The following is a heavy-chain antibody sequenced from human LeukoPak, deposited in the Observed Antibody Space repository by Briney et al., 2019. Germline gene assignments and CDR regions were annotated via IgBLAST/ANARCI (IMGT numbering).Heavy chain of an antibody. J-gene: IGHJ4*02. CDR2: IWYDGSNK. V-gene: IGHV3-33*06. CDR1: GYTFSSHG. D-gene: IGHD2-21*02. CDR3: ANEEEAYCGGDCYSTAGY. Sequence: PGGSLRLSCAASGYTFSSHGMHWVRQAPGKGLEWVAVIWYDGSNKYYADSVKGRFTISRDNSKDTLYLQMNSLTAEDTAVYYCANEEEAYCGGDCYSTAGYWGQGKLVTVSS.